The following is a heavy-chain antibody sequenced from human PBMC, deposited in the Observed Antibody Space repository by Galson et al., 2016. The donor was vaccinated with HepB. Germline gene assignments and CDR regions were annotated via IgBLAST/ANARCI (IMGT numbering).Heavy chain of an antibody. Sequence: SLRLSCAASGFTFGMHAMSWVRQAPGRGLEWVSGISGGSTSRIYADSVKGRFTISRDNSKNTLYLQMGSLRDEDTAVYHCAKALRMVNMSPYHFGLDVWGKGTTVTVSS. CDR2: ISGGSTSR. CDR1: GFTFGMHA. D-gene: IGHD4/OR15-4a*01. CDR3: AKALRMVNMSPYHFGLDV. V-gene: IGHV3-23*01. J-gene: IGHJ6*04.